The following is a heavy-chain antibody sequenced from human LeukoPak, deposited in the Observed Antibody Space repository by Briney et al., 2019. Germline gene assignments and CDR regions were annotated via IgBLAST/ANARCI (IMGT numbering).Heavy chain of an antibody. D-gene: IGHD6-13*01. CDR1: GFTFSDYW. CDR3: ARDRGYSSSWSHTNYFDY. CDR2: INADEDRA. V-gene: IGHV3-74*01. J-gene: IGHJ4*02. Sequence: GGSLRLSCAASGFTFSDYWMHWVRQAPGKGLVWVSHINADEDRAAYADSVKGRFTISRDNAKNSLYLQMNSLRAEDTAVYYCARDRGYSSSWSHTNYFDYWGQGTLVTVSS.